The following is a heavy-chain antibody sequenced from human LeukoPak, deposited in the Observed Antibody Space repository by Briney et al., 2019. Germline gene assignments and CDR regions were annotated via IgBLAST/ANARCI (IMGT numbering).Heavy chain of an antibody. CDR1: GGSMSNYF. Sequence: PSETLSLTCTVSGGSMSNYFWSWIRQPPGKGLEYIGYIYYSGSTNYSPSLKSRVTISVDTSNHQFSLKLSSVTAADTAVYYCARLDTIFGVAKGFDYWGQGTLVTVSS. CDR3: ARLDTIFGVAKGFDY. CDR2: IYYSGST. V-gene: IGHV4-59*01. D-gene: IGHD3-3*01. J-gene: IGHJ4*02.